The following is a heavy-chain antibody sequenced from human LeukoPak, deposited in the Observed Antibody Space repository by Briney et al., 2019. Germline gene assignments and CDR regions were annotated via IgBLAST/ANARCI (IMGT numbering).Heavy chain of an antibody. J-gene: IGHJ6*02. V-gene: IGHV4-34*01. CDR2: INHSGST. D-gene: IGHD3-3*01. Sequence: MSSETLSLTCAVYGGSFSGYYWSWIRQPPGKGLEWIGEINHSGSTNYNPSLKSRVTISVDTSKNQFSLKLSSVTAADTAVYYCARSRILPPYYYYGMDVWGQGTTVTVSS. CDR1: GGSFSGYY. CDR3: ARSRILPPYYYYGMDV.